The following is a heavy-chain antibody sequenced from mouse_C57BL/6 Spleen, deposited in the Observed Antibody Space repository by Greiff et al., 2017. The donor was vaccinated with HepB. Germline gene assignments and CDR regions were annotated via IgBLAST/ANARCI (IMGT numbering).Heavy chain of an antibody. V-gene: IGHV1-50*01. CDR1: GYTFTSYW. D-gene: IGHD1-1*01. CDR3: ARGDCYGSSSFDY. J-gene: IGHJ2*01. CDR2: IDPSDSYT. Sequence: QVQLQQPGAELVKPGASVKLSCKASGYTFTSYWMQWVKQRPGQGLEWIGEIDPSDSYTNYNQKFKGKATLTVDTSSSTAYMQLSSLTSEDSAVYYCARGDCYGSSSFDYWGQGTTLTVSS.